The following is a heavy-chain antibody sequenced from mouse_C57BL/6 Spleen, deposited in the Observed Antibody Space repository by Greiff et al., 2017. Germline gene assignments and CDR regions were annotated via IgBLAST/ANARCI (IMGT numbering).Heavy chain of an antibody. J-gene: IGHJ1*03. CDR2: IYPRSGNT. Sequence: QVQLQQSGAELARPGASVKLSCKASGYTFTSYGIRWVKQRTGQGLEWIGEIYPRSGNTYYNEKFKGKATQTADKSSSTAYMELRSLTSEDSAVYVCARWDYAGSSYWYVEVWGTGTTVTVSS. V-gene: IGHV1-81*01. D-gene: IGHD1-1*01. CDR1: GYTFTSYG. CDR3: ARWDYAGSSYWYVEV.